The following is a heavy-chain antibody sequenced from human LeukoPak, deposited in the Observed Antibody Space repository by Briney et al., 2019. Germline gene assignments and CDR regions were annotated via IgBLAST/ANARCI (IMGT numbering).Heavy chain of an antibody. CDR2: INHSGST. J-gene: IGHJ4*02. D-gene: IGHD3-10*01. V-gene: IGHV4-34*01. CDR3: ARSPNYYGSEN. Sequence: PSETLSLTCAVYGGSFSGYYWSWIRQPPGKGLEWIGEINHSGSTNYNPSLKSRVTISVDTSKNQFSLKVSSVTAADTAVYYCARSPNYYGSENWGQGTLVTVSS. CDR1: GGSFSGYY.